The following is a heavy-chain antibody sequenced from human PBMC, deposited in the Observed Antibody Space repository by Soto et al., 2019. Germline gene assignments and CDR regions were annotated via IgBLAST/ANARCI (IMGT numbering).Heavy chain of an antibody. D-gene: IGHD2-21*01. J-gene: IGHJ6*02. Sequence: PSETLSLTCTVSGGSISSGDYYWSWIRQPPGKGLEWIGYIYYSGSTYYNPSLKSRVTISVDTSKNQFSLKLSSVTAADTAVYNCARDIFPVRHLPHYYYYYGMDVWGQGTTVTVSS. CDR1: GGSISSGDYY. CDR2: IYYSGST. CDR3: ARDIFPVRHLPHYYYYYGMDV. V-gene: IGHV4-30-4*01.